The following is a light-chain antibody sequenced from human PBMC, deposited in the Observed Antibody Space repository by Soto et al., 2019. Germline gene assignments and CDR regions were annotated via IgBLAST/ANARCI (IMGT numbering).Light chain of an antibody. V-gene: IGKV1-27*01. CDR3: QKYNSAPPLT. Sequence: DIQMTQSPSSLSASVGDRVTITFRASQGISNYLAWYQQKPGKVPKLLIYAASTLQSGVPSRVSGSGSGTDFNLTISSLQPEDGATYYCQKYNSAPPLTFGGGTKVEIK. J-gene: IGKJ4*01. CDR2: AAS. CDR1: QGISNY.